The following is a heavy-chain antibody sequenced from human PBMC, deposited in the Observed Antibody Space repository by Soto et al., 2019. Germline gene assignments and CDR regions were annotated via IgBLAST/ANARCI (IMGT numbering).Heavy chain of an antibody. CDR3: GRQWLVTSDFNY. CDR1: GFTFSDYA. D-gene: IGHD6-19*01. V-gene: IGHV3-74*01. Sequence: GGSLRLSCAASGFTFSDYAMHWARQAPGKGLVWVSRISSDGSLTRYADSVKGRFTISRDDAKNTLYLQMHSLTGEGQVSERGGRQWLVTSDFNYWGQGALVTVSS. J-gene: IGHJ4*02. CDR2: ISSDGSLT.